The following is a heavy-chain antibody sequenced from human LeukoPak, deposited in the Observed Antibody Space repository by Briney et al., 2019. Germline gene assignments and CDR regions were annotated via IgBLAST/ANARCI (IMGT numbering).Heavy chain of an antibody. CDR3: ARDSYYYGSGSYYPFDY. V-gene: IGHV1-46*01. D-gene: IGHD3-10*01. CDR1: GYTFTSYY. Sequence: ASVKVSCKASGYTFTSYYMHWVRQAPGQGLEWMGIINPSGGSTSYAQKFQGRVTITADESTSTAYMELSSLRSEDTAVYYCARDSYYYGSGSYYPFDYWGQGTLVTVSS. J-gene: IGHJ4*02. CDR2: INPSGGST.